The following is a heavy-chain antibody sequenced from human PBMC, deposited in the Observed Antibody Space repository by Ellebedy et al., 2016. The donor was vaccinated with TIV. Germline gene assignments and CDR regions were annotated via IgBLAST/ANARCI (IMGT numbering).Heavy chain of an antibody. CDR3: AYGPLWVIYFDY. CDR1: AGTFSSYA. D-gene: IGHD3-10*01. V-gene: IGHV1-69*04. Sequence: AASVQVSCKASAGTFSSYAISWVRQAPGQGLEWMGRIIPILGIANYAQKFQGRVTITSDKSTSTAYMELSSLRSEDTAVYYCAYGPLWVIYFDYWGQGTLVTVSS. CDR2: IIPILGIA. J-gene: IGHJ4*02.